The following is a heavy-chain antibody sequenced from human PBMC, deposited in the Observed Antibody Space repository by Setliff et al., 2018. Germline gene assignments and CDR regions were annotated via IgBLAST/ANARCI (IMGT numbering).Heavy chain of an antibody. CDR3: ARDKGVISLDY. J-gene: IGHJ4*02. D-gene: IGHD3-10*01. CDR2: IRNDGSSQ. CDR1: GFTFSSSG. Sequence: RLGGSLRLSCIMSGFSAASGFTFSSSGMHWVRQAPGKGLEWVTFIRNDGSSQYYADSVQGRFTVSRDNSRNTLYLDMNSLRGEDTAVYYCARDKGVISLDYWGQGTLVTVSS. V-gene: IGHV3-30*02.